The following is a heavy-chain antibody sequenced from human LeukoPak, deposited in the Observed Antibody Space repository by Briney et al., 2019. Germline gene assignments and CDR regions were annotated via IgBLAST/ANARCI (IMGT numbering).Heavy chain of an antibody. CDR3: AKSAGVAAAGNFNWFDP. CDR1: GFTFSTYA. V-gene: IGHV3-23*01. Sequence: GGSLRLSRAASGFTFSTYAMNWVRQAPGKGLEWVSAISGSGGSTYYADSVKGRFTISRDNSKNTLYLQMNSLRAEDTAVYYCAKSAGVAAAGNFNWFDPWGQGTLVTVSS. CDR2: ISGSGGST. J-gene: IGHJ5*02. D-gene: IGHD6-13*01.